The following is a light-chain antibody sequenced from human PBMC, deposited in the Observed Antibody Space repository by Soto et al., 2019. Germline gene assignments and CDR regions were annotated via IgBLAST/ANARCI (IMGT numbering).Light chain of an antibody. CDR3: QHRTNWPIT. Sequence: EIVLTQSPATLSLSPGERATLSCRASQSVSIYLAWYQQKPGQAPRLLIYVASIRATGIPARFSGSGSGTDFTLTISSLEPDDFAVYYCQHRTNWPITFGGGTKVEIK. J-gene: IGKJ4*01. CDR2: VAS. CDR1: QSVSIY. V-gene: IGKV3-11*01.